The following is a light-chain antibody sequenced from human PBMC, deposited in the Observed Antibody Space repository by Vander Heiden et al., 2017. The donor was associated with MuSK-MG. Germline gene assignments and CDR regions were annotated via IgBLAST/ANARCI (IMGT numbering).Light chain of an antibody. Sequence: SYELTQPPSASVSPGQTASITCSGDKLGDKYVCWYQQTPGQSPILVIYQDNKRPSGIPQRFSGSNSGNTATLTISGTQAMDEADYYCQTWDSSTAGVFGGGTKLTVL. J-gene: IGLJ2*01. V-gene: IGLV3-1*01. CDR2: QDN. CDR1: KLGDKY. CDR3: QTWDSSTAGV.